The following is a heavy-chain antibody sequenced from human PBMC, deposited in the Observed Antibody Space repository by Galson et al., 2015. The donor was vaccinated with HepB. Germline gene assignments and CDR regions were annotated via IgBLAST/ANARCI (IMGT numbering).Heavy chain of an antibody. V-gene: IGHV3-53*01. CDR2: IYSGGAT. Sequence: SLRLSCAASGFTVSNTYMNWVRQAPGKGLEWVSVIYSGGATYYADSVKGRFTISRDNSKNTLYLHVNNLRAGDTAVYYRASPFCTGCRCYPLWYWGQGTLVTVPS. CDR1: GFTVSNTY. J-gene: IGHJ4*01. CDR3: ASPFCTGCRCYPLWY. D-gene: IGHD2-15*01.